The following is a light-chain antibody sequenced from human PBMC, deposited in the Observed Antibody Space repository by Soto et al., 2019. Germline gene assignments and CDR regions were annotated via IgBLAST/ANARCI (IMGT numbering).Light chain of an antibody. CDR1: SSDVGRYNF. V-gene: IGLV2-8*01. Sequence: QSALTQPPSASGSPGQSVTIYCTGTSSDVGRYNFVSWYQQHPGKAPKLMIYEVSERPSGVPDRFSGSKSGNTASLTVSGLQAEDEADYYCSSYAGSNIVVFGGGTKLTVL. CDR3: SSYAGSNIVV. J-gene: IGLJ2*01. CDR2: EVS.